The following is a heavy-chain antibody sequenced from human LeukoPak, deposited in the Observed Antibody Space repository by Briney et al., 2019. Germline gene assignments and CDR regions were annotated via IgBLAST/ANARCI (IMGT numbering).Heavy chain of an antibody. CDR1: GFTFGSYA. D-gene: IGHD2-2*01. CDR2: ISGSGGST. V-gene: IGHV3-23*01. J-gene: IGHJ4*02. CDR3: AKDERGGYCSSTSCSYNDY. Sequence: GGSLRLSCAASGFTFGSYAMSWVRQAPGKGLEWVSAISGSGGSTYYADSVKGRFTISRDNSKNTLYLQMNSLRAEDTAVYYCAKDERGGYCSSTSCSYNDYWGQGTLVTVSS.